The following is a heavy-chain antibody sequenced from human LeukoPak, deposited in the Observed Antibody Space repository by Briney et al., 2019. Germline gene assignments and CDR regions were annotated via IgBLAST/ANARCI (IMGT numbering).Heavy chain of an antibody. J-gene: IGHJ4*02. Sequence: ASVKVSCKASGYTFTTYDINWVRQAPGQGLEWMGYINTNSGNTGYARKFQGRVTITSTTSITTAYMELRSLRYDDTAVYYCARELDSSGWYFDYWGQGTLVTVSS. D-gene: IGHD6-19*01. V-gene: IGHV1-8*03. CDR1: GYTFTTYD. CDR3: ARELDSSGWYFDY. CDR2: INTNSGNT.